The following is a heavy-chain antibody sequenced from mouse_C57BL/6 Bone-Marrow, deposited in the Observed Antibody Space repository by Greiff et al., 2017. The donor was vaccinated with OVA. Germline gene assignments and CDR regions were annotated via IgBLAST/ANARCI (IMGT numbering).Heavy chain of an antibody. V-gene: IGHV5-9-1*02. CDR2: ISRGGDYI. D-gene: IGHD1-1*01. J-gene: IGHJ2*01. CDR3: TREDYGSGNFDY. CDR1: GFTFSSYA. Sequence: EVQVVESGEGLVKPGGSLKLSCAASGFTFSSYAMSWVRQTPEKRLEWVAYISRGGDYIYYADTVKGRFTISRDNARNTLYLQMSSLKSEDTAMYYCTREDYGSGNFDYWGQGTTRTVSS.